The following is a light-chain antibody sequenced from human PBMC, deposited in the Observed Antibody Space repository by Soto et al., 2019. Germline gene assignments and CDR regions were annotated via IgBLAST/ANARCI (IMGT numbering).Light chain of an antibody. CDR3: QKTYDTPRP. V-gene: IGKV1-39*01. CDR2: SAS. Sequence: DIQMTQSPSYLSASVGDRVTITCRTSQSIYNYVNCYLQEPVKAPRLLLYSASHLQRGVPSGFSGSVSVTEFTLTISSLQPEDFATYNSQKTYDTPRPFGQGPRWIS. J-gene: IGKJ1*01. CDR1: QSIYNY.